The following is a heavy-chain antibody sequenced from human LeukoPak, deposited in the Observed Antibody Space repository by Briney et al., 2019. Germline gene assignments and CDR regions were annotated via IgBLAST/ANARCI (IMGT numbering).Heavy chain of an antibody. CDR1: GYTFTGYY. J-gene: IGHJ4*02. D-gene: IGHD2-15*01. CDR2: INPNSGGT. Sequence: ASVKVSCKASGYTFTGYYMHWVRQAPGQGLEWMGWINPNSGGTNYAQKFQGRVTMTRDTSISTAYMELSRLRSDDTAVCYCAVYCSGGSCLDYWGQGTLVTVSS. V-gene: IGHV1-2*02. CDR3: AVYCSGGSCLDY.